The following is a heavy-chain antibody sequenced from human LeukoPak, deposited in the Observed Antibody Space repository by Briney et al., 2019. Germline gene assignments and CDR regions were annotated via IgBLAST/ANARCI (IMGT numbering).Heavy chain of an antibody. Sequence: SETLSLTCTVSGGSISSGGYYWSWIRQHPGKGLEWIGYIYYSGSTYYNPSLKSRVTISVDTSKNQFSLKLSSVTAADTAVYYCASTRTPFNGMDVRGQGTTVTVSS. CDR3: ASTRTPFNGMDV. CDR2: IYYSGST. D-gene: IGHD1-14*01. V-gene: IGHV4-31*03. CDR1: GGSISSGGYY. J-gene: IGHJ6*02.